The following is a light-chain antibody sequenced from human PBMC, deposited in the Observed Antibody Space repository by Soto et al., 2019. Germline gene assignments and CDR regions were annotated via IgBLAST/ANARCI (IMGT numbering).Light chain of an antibody. J-gene: IGKJ2*01. CDR3: QQYGSSPPYT. V-gene: IGKV3-20*01. Sequence: EIVLTQSPGTLSLSPGEKATLSCRASQSVSRNYLACYQQKPGQATRLIIYGASSRATGIPERFSGSGSGTDFTLIISRLEPEDFALYFCQQYGSSPPYTFGQGTKVDIK. CDR1: QSVSRNY. CDR2: GAS.